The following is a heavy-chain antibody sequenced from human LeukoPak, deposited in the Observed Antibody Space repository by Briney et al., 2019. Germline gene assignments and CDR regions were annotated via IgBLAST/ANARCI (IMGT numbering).Heavy chain of an antibody. V-gene: IGHV3-49*04. Sequence: GGSLRLSCTASGLTFGDYAMSWVRQAPGKGLEWVGFIRSKAYGGTTEYAASVKGRFTISRDDSKSIAYLQMNSLKTEDTAVYYCTRDSGSYGMFYAFDIWGQGTMVTVSS. CDR2: IRSKAYGGTT. CDR3: TRDSGSYGMFYAFDI. D-gene: IGHD1-26*01. J-gene: IGHJ3*02. CDR1: GLTFGDYA.